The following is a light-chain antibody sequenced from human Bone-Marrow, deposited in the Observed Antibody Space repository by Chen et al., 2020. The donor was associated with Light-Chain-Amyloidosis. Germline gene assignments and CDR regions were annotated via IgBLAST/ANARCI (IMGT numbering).Light chain of an antibody. CDR1: SSNIGASY. V-gene: IGLV1-51*01. CDR2: DKI. CDR3: GTWDSSLSAWV. J-gene: IGLJ3*02. Sequence: QSVLTQPPSVSAAPGQKVTISCSGDSSNIGASYVSWYQQLPEPAPKLLIYDKIKRPSRIPDRFSGSKSGPSATLGITGLQTGDESDYYCGTWDSSLSAWVFGRGTKLTVL.